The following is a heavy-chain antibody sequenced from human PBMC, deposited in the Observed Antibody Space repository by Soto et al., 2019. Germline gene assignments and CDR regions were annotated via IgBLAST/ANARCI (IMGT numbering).Heavy chain of an antibody. Sequence: GGSLRLSCTASGFTFGDYAMSWFRQAPGKGLEWVGFIRSKAYGGTTEYAASVKGRFTISRDDSKSIAYLQMNSLKTEDTAVYYCTTRGLWFGEFPPYWGQGTLVTVSS. CDR3: TTRGLWFGEFPPY. V-gene: IGHV3-49*03. J-gene: IGHJ4*02. CDR1: GFTFGDYA. CDR2: IRSKAYGGTT. D-gene: IGHD3-10*01.